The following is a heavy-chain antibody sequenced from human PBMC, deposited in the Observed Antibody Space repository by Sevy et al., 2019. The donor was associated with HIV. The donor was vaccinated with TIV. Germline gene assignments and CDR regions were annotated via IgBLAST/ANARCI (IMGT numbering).Heavy chain of an antibody. V-gene: IGHV3-30*02. CDR3: AKDGTGFVAAPYNWFDP. Sequence: GGSLRLSCAASGFTFSSYGMHWVRQAPGKGLEWVAFIQYDGSNKYYADSVKGRFTVSSDSSKNTLYLQLNSLRGDDTAVYYCAKDGTGFVAAPYNWFDPWGQGTLVTVSS. D-gene: IGHD6-6*01. CDR1: GFTFSSYG. J-gene: IGHJ5*02. CDR2: IQYDGSNK.